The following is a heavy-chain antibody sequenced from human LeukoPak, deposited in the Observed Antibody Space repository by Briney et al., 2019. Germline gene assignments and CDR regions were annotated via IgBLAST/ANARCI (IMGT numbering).Heavy chain of an antibody. CDR3: ARGYMDIVVVPAAILMAFDI. CDR1: GFTFSSYW. D-gene: IGHD2-2*02. CDR2: INWNGGST. J-gene: IGHJ3*02. V-gene: IGHV3-20*04. Sequence: PGGSLRLSCAASGFTFSSYWMLWVRQAPGKGLEWVSGINWNGGSTGYADSVKGRFTISRDNAKNSLYLQMNSLRAEDTALYYCARGYMDIVVVPAAILMAFDIWGQGTMVTVSS.